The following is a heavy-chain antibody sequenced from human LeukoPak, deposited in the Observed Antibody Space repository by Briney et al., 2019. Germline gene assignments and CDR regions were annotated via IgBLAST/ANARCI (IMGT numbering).Heavy chain of an antibody. CDR1: GFTFNSYN. J-gene: IGHJ4*02. CDR3: VRDFYDSASLFDY. Sequence: GGSLRLSCAASGFTFNSYNMNWVRQAPGKGLEWVSSISSSSSSIYYADSVKGRFTISRDNAKNSLYLQMNSLRAEDTAVYYCVRDFYDSASLFDYWGQGTLVTASS. V-gene: IGHV3-21*01. CDR2: ISSSSSSI. D-gene: IGHD3-10*01.